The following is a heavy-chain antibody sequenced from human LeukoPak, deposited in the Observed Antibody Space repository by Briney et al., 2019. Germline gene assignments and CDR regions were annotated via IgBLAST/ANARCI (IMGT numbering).Heavy chain of an antibody. Sequence: GGSLRLSCAASGFTFSSNWMHWVRQAPGKGLVWVSRINEDGSTTNYADSVKGRSTIFRDNAKNTLYLQMNSLRAEDTALYYCAKDFVRYNIQFDYWGQGALVTVSS. CDR2: INEDGSTT. CDR1: GFTFSSNW. CDR3: AKDFVRYNIQFDY. J-gene: IGHJ4*02. V-gene: IGHV3-74*01. D-gene: IGHD1-1*01.